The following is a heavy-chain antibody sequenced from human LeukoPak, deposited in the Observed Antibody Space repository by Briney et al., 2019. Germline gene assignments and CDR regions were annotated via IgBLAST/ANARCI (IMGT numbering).Heavy chain of an antibody. Sequence: GRSLRLSCAASGFTFSNYGMHWVRQAPGKGLEWVVLISYDGNNKYYSDSMKGRFTISRDNPKNTLYLQMNSLRAEDTAVYYCAKDIDYGGANWGQGTLVIVSS. J-gene: IGHJ4*02. CDR2: ISYDGNNK. CDR1: GFTFSNYG. V-gene: IGHV3-30*18. CDR3: AKDIDYGGAN. D-gene: IGHD4-23*01.